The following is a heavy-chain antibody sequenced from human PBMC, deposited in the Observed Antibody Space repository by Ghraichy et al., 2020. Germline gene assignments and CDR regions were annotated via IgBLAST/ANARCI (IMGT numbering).Heavy chain of an antibody. CDR1: GGSFSGYY. CDR2: INHSGST. J-gene: IGHJ4*02. V-gene: IGHV4-34*01. Sequence: SETLSLTCAVYGGSFSGYYWSWIRQPPGKGLEWIGEINHSGSTNYNPSLKSRVTISVDTSKNQFSLKLSSVTAADTAVYYCARAGRMTFGGVIVIGHYFDHWGQGTLVTVSS. CDR3: ARAGRMTFGGVIVIGHYFDH. D-gene: IGHD3-16*02.